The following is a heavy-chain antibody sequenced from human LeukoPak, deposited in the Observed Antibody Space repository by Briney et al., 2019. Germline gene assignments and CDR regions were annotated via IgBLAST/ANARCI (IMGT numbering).Heavy chain of an antibody. CDR3: AKERETVLEWLLNYWFDP. CDR2: IRYDGSNK. Sequence: GGSLRLSCAASGFTFSSYGMHWVRQAPGKGLEWVAFIRYDGSNKYYADSVKGRFTISRDNSKNTLYLQMNSLRAEDTAVYYCAKERETVLEWLLNYWFDPWGQGTLVTVSS. V-gene: IGHV3-30*02. D-gene: IGHD3-3*01. J-gene: IGHJ5*02. CDR1: GFTFSSYG.